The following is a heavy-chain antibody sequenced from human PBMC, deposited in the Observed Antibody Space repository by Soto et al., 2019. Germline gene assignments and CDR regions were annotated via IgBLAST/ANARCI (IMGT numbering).Heavy chain of an antibody. J-gene: IGHJ6*03. CDR2: INAGNGNT. V-gene: IGHV1-3*01. CDR1: GYTFTSYA. Sequence: ASVKVSCKASGYTFTSYAMHWVRQAPGQRLEWMGWINAGNGNTKYSQKFQGRVTITRDTSASTAYMELSSLRSEDTAVYYCARGGWYYYYYYYMDVWGKGTTVTVSS. D-gene: IGHD6-19*01. CDR3: ARGGWYYYYYYYMDV.